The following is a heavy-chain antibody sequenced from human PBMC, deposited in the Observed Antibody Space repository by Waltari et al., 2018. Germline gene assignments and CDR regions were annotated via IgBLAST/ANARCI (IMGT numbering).Heavy chain of an antibody. Sequence: EVQLVETGGGLIQPGGSLRLSCAASGFTVSSNYISWFRQAPGKGLGGVSVSYSGGSTYYADSVKGRFTISRDNSKNTLYLQMNSLRAEDTAVYYCARGAFNDFWSGYYYLDAFDIWGQGTMVTVSS. D-gene: IGHD3-3*01. CDR2: SYSGGST. V-gene: IGHV3-53*02. CDR1: GFTVSSNY. CDR3: ARGAFNDFWSGYYYLDAFDI. J-gene: IGHJ3*02.